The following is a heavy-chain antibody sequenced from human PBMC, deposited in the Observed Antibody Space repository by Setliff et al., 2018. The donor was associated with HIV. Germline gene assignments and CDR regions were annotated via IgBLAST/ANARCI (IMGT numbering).Heavy chain of an antibody. J-gene: IGHJ4*02. D-gene: IGHD3-3*01. CDR3: AKARFITEWPLDY. Sequence: GGSLRLSCVASGFTFRTFAMHWVRQAPGKGLEWVSVISYDGSRIVYADSVKGRFTISRDNSKNTLYLQMNSLRAEDTAVYFCAKARFITEWPLDYWGQGALVTVSS. CDR1: GFTFRTFA. V-gene: IGHV3-30*07. CDR2: ISYDGSRI.